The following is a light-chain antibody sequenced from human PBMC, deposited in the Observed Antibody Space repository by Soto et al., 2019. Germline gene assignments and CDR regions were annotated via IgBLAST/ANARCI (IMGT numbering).Light chain of an antibody. CDR1: QSLLHYYCQTY. J-gene: IGKJ2*01. V-gene: IGKV2-24*01. CDR2: QIS. CDR3: MQATHSRPYT. Sequence: DVVMTQTPLSSPVTVGQPASSSCRSSQSLLHYYCQTYVSWFHQRPGQPPRLLISQISNRFSGVPDRISGSGAGTDFTLRISRVEAEDVGVYYCMQATHSRPYTFGQGTKLEIK.